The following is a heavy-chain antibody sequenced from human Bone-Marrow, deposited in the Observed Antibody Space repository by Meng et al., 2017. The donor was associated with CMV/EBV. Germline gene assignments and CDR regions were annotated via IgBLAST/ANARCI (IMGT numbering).Heavy chain of an antibody. CDR2: IIPDLSKA. CDR1: GGTFNKYA. J-gene: IGHJ6*02. Sequence: SVKVSCKASGGTFNKYAISWVRQAPGQGLEWMGGIIPDLSKATYTQKFEDRVTITTDESTSTAYMELSRLSSEDTAVYYCASGGWGHGDPYYYYAMVVWGQGAMVTVSS. CDR3: ASGGWGHGDPYYYYAMVV. V-gene: IGHV1-69*05. D-gene: IGHD3-10*01.